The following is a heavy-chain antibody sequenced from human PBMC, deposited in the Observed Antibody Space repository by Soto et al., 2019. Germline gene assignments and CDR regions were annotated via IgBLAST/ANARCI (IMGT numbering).Heavy chain of an antibody. V-gene: IGHV4-59*01. CDR3: GRGMRVTYYVYFWGIYRPNPFAY. CDR1: GGSISSYY. Sequence: PSETLSLTCTVSGGSISSYYWSWIRQPPGKGLEWIGYIYYSGSTNYNPSLKSRVTISVDTSKNQFSLKLSSVTAADTAVYYCGRGMRVTYYVYFWGIYRPNPFAYWGQGTLVPVSS. J-gene: IGHJ4*02. CDR2: IYYSGST. D-gene: IGHD3-16*02.